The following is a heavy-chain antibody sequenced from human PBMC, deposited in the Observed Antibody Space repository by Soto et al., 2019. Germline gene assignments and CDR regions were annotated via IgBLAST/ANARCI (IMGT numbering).Heavy chain of an antibody. CDR2: ISWNSGNT. D-gene: IGHD3-22*01. V-gene: IGHV3-9*01. CDR3: ARDPYYDSSGYLASNGMDV. CDR1: GFTFDDYA. Sequence: GGSLRLSCAASGFTFDDYAMHWVRQAPGKGLEWVSGISWNSGNTYYADSVKGRFTISKHNSKNTLYLQMNSLRAEDTAVYYSARDPYYDSSGYLASNGMDVWGQGTTVTVSS. J-gene: IGHJ6*02.